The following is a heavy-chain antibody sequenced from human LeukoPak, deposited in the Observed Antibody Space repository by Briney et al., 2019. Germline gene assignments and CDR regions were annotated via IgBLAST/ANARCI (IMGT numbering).Heavy chain of an antibody. V-gene: IGHV3-20*01. D-gene: IGHD5-18*01. J-gene: IGHJ4*02. CDR2: INWNGGST. Sequence: GGSLRLSCAASGFTLSSHWMYWVRQAPGKGLGWVSGINWNGGSTFYADSVKGRFTISRDNAKNALYLQMNSLTAEDTALYHCARDRSYGSFDFWGQGTLVTASS. CDR3: ARDRSYGSFDF. CDR1: GFTLSSHW.